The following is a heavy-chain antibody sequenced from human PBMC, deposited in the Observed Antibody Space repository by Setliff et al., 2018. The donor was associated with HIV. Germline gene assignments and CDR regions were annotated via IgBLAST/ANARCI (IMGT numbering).Heavy chain of an antibody. CDR3: ARRIDDSGSFPDKNWFDT. Sequence: SETLSLTCAVYGGSFGGYYWSWIRQPPGKGLEWIGEINHSGSTKYNPSLQSRVTMSIDTSKNQFSLRLTSVTAADTAVYYCARRIDDSGSFPDKNWFDTWGQGSLVTVSS. CDR1: GGSFGGYY. CDR2: INHSGST. J-gene: IGHJ5*02. V-gene: IGHV4-34*01. D-gene: IGHD3-10*01.